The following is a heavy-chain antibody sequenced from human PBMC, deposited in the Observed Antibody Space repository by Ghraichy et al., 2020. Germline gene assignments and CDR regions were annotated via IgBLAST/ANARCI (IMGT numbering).Heavy chain of an antibody. CDR3: ARVSSGNSNNAFDI. CDR2: ISYDGSNK. V-gene: IGHV3-30*04. D-gene: IGHD5-18*01. CDR1: GFTLRSYA. Sequence: GESLNISCTASGFTLRSYAIHWVRQAPGKGLEWVAVISYDGSNKYYADSVKGRFTISRDSSKNTLYLQMNSLRADDTAVYYCARVSSGNSNNAFDIWGQGTMVTVSS. J-gene: IGHJ3*02.